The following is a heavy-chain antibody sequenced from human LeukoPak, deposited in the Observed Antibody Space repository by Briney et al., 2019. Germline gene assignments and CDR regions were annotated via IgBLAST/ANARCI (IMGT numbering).Heavy chain of an antibody. J-gene: IGHJ4*02. CDR1: GFTFSSYW. D-gene: IGHD3-10*01. Sequence: GGSLRLSCAASGFTFSSYWMSWVRQAPGKGLEWLANIKQEGGEKYYVDSVKGRFTISRDNAKTTLYLQMNSLRDEDTAVYYCAGDLISGSGSLGYWGQGTLVTVSS. V-gene: IGHV3-7*01. CDR3: AGDLISGSGSLGY. CDR2: IKQEGGEK.